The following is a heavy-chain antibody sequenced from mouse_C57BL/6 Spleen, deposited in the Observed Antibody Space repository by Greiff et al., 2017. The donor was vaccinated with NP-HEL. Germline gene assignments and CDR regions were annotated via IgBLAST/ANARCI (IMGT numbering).Heavy chain of an antibody. CDR3: ARTIYYGNSLAMDY. J-gene: IGHJ4*01. V-gene: IGHV1-52*01. D-gene: IGHD2-1*01. Sequence: QVQLQQPGAELVRPGSSVKLSCKASGYTFTSYWMHWVKQRPIQGLEWIGNIDPSDSETHYNQKFKDKATLTVDKSSSTAYMQLSSLTSEDSAVYYGARTIYYGNSLAMDYWGQGTSVTVSS. CDR2: IDPSDSET. CDR1: GYTFTSYW.